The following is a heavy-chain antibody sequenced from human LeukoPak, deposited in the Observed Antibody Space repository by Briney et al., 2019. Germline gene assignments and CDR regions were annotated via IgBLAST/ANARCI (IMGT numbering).Heavy chain of an antibody. CDR1: GHSISTGYY. CDR3: ASYYASGVSAYNYYGMDV. V-gene: IGHV4-38-2*01. J-gene: IGHJ6*04. CDR2: MSHNRGT. D-gene: IGHD3-10*01. Sequence: SETLSLTCAVSGHSISTGYYWGWIRQPPGKGLEWIGSMSHNRGTYYNPSLKSRVTISMDTSKNQISLRLSSVTAADTAVYYCASYYASGVSAYNYYGMDVWGKGTTVTVSS.